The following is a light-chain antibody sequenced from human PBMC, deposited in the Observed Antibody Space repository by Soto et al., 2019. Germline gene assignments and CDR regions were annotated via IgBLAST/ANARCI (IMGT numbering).Light chain of an antibody. J-gene: IGKJ2*01. CDR2: WAS. V-gene: IGKV4-1*01. CDR1: QSVLYSSNNKNY. Sequence: DIVMTQSPDSLAVSLGERATINCKSSQSVLYSSNNKNYLAWYQHKPGQPPKLLIYWASIRESGVPDRFTASGSGTDFTLTISSLQAEDVAVYYCQQYYSNPLTFGQGTKLEIK. CDR3: QQYYSNPLT.